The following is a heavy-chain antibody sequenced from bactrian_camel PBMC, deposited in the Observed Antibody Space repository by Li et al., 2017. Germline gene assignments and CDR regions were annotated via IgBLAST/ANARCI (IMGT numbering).Heavy chain of an antibody. CDR2: IYPDGSNK. Sequence: QLVESGGGLVQPGGSLTLSCAASGPSGFTLSAYIMNWVRQDPVKGLEWVSSIYPDGSNKYYSDSVKGRFTIARDNTKNTVYLQMDSLKSEDTALYYCATGGRAVISGIPADFADWGQGTQVTVS. CDR3: ATGGRAVISGIPADFAD. D-gene: IGHD2*01. J-gene: IGHJ6*01. V-gene: IGHV3-2*01. CDR1: GPSGFTLSAYI.